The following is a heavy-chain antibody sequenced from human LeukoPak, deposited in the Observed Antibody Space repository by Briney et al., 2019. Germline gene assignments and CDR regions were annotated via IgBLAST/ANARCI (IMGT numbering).Heavy chain of an antibody. CDR3: ARDLGGTHDY. CDR1: GFIFSSYG. J-gene: IGHJ4*02. D-gene: IGHD1-1*01. V-gene: IGHV3-30*03. Sequence: GGSLRLSCAASGFIFSSYGMHWVRQAPGKGLEWVAVISSDGSNKYYADSVKGRFTISRDNAKNSLYLQMNSLRAEDTAVYYCARDLGGTHDYWGQGTLVTVTS. CDR2: ISSDGSNK.